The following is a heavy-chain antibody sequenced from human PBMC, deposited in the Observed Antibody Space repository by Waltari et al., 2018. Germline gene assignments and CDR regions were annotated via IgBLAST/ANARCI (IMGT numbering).Heavy chain of an antibody. J-gene: IGHJ4*02. CDR1: GFLFRSYT. V-gene: IGHV3-21*01. Sequence: VQLVESGGGLVKPGGSLRLSCAAFGFLFRSYTMDWVRRAPGKGLEWVSSISGGSNFIYYGDSVKGRFTISRDNTENSLFLQMDSLRPEDTAIYYCARVEWSGWYYVDNWGQGTLVTVSS. CDR3: ARVEWSGWYYVDN. D-gene: IGHD6-19*01. CDR2: ISGGSNFI.